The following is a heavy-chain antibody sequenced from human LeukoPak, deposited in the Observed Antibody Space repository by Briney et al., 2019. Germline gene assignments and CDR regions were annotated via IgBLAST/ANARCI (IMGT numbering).Heavy chain of an antibody. J-gene: IGHJ3*02. Sequence: PSETLSLTCSVSGGSISSSSHYWGWIRQPPGKGLEWIGSIYYSGSTYYSPPLMSRVAISVDTSKNQFSLELSSVTAADTAVYYCARLPLSIVGAHGFDIWGQGTMVTVSS. CDR3: ARLPLSIVGAHGFDI. CDR1: GGSISSSSHY. D-gene: IGHD1-26*01. V-gene: IGHV4-39*01. CDR2: IYYSGST.